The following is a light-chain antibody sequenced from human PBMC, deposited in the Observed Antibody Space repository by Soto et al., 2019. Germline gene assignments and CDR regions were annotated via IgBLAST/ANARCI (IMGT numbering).Light chain of an antibody. CDR2: GAS. J-gene: IGKJ1*01. V-gene: IGKV3-15*01. CDR1: QSISSR. Sequence: IVMTQSPATLSESPGASAPLSCRASQSISSRLAWYQQKPGEAPKHLIYGASTRATGIPARFSGSGSGTEFTLSISSLQSEDFAIYYCQQYNSYPRTFGQGTKVDIK. CDR3: QQYNSYPRT.